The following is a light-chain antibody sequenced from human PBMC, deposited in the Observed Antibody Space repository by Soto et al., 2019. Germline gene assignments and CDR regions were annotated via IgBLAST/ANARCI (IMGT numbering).Light chain of an antibody. Sequence: QSVLTQPPSVSGAPGQRVTISCTGSSSNIGAGYDVHWYQQLPGTAPKLLIYGNSNRPSGVPDRFSGSKSGTSASLAITGLLAEDDADYYCQSYDSGLSAVVFGGGTKLTVL. CDR1: SSNIGAGYD. CDR3: QSYDSGLSAVV. V-gene: IGLV1-40*01. J-gene: IGLJ2*01. CDR2: GNS.